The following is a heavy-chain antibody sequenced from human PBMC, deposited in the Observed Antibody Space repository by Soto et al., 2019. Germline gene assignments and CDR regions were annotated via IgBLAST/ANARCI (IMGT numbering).Heavy chain of an antibody. CDR3: ARAPYSSGWPDS. D-gene: IGHD6-19*01. CDR1: GGSVSSGGYF. CDR2: ISYSGST. J-gene: IGHJ4*02. V-gene: IGHV4-61*08. Sequence: QVQLQESGPGLVKPSETLSLSCTVSGGSVSSGGYFWSWIRQPPGKGLEWIGYISYSGSTKYNPSLTSRVTISVDTSTNQFSLKLSSVTAADTAVYYCARAPYSSGWPDSWGQGTLVTVSS.